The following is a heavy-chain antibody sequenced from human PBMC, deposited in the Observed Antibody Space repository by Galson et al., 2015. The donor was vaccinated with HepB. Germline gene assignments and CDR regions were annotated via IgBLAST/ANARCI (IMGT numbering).Heavy chain of an antibody. CDR1: GYTFTSYA. CDR2: INAGNGNT. CDR3: ARQYSSSWRIDY. D-gene: IGHD6-13*01. Sequence: SVKVSCKASGYTFTSYAMHWVRQAPGQRLEWMGWINAGNGNTKYSQKFQGRVTITRDTSASTAYMELSSLRSEDTAVYYCARQYSSSWRIDYWGQGTLVTVSS. V-gene: IGHV1-3*01. J-gene: IGHJ4*02.